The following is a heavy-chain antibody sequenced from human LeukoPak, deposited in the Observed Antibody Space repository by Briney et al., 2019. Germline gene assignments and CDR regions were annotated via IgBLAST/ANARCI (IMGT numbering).Heavy chain of an antibody. CDR3: ARVQLGYYDSSGYFSDY. Sequence: ASVKVSCKASGYTFTSYGISWVRQAPGQGLEWMGRISAYNGNTNYAQKLQGRVTMTTDTSTSTAYMELRSLRSDDTAVYYCARVQLGYYDSSGYFSDYWGQGTLVTVSS. J-gene: IGHJ4*02. CDR2: ISAYNGNT. V-gene: IGHV1-18*01. CDR1: GYTFTSYG. D-gene: IGHD3-22*01.